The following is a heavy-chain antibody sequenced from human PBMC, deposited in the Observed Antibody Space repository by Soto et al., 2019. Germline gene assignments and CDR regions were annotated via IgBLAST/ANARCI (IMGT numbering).Heavy chain of an antibody. V-gene: IGHV1-69*06. D-gene: IGHD3-10*01. CDR2: ITPAFGTP. J-gene: IGHJ6*02. CDR1: GGTFSSYR. CDR3: ARDLPSLEVRSYGMDV. Sequence: GASVKVSCKVSGGTFSSYRFSWVRQAPGQGLEWMGGITPAFGTPDYAQKFQGRVTVTADRSTNTAYMELSRLTSEDTAVYYCARDLPSLEVRSYGMDVWGQGTTVTVSS.